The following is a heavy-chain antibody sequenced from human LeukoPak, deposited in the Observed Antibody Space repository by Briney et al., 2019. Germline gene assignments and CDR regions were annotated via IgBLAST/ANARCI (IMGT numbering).Heavy chain of an antibody. V-gene: IGHV3-74*01. J-gene: IGHJ4*02. CDR3: ARGRYMVRGVIITTFDY. CDR1: GFTFSTYW. Sequence: GGSLRLSCAASGFTFSTYWMHWVRQAPGKGLVWVSRIKYDGGMTTYGDSVKGRFSISRDNAKNTVDLQMNSLRAEDTAVYYCARGRYMVRGVIITTFDYWGQGTLVTVSS. D-gene: IGHD3-10*01. CDR2: IKYDGGMT.